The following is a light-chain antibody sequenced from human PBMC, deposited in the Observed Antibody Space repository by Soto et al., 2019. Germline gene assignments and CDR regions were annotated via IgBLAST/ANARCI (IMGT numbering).Light chain of an antibody. V-gene: IGKV2-30*01. CDR2: KVS. Sequence: DVVMTQSPLSLPVTLRQPASISCRSSQSLVYIDGNTYLSWFQQRPGQPPRRLIYKVSNRDSGVPNRISGSGSGTDFTLKINMVDAEYVGVYYCKQGTHWPYTFGQGTKVEIK. CDR1: QSLVYIDGNTY. J-gene: IGKJ2*01. CDR3: KQGTHWPYT.